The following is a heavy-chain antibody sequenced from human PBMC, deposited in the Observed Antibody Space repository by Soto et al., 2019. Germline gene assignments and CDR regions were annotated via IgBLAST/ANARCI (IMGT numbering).Heavy chain of an antibody. Sequence: GGSLRLSCAASGFTFSSYSMNWVRQAPGKGLEWVAVISYDGSNKYYADSVKGRFTISRDNSKNTLYLQMNSLRAEDTAVYYCAKGGNIVLMVYAIFGLTLDYWGQGTLVTVSS. V-gene: IGHV3-30*18. CDR1: GFTFSSYS. CDR3: AKGGNIVLMVYAIFGLTLDY. D-gene: IGHD2-8*01. CDR2: ISYDGSNK. J-gene: IGHJ4*02.